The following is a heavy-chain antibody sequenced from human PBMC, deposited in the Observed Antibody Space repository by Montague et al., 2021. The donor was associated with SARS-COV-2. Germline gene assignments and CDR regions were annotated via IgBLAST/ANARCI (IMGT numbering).Heavy chain of an antibody. D-gene: IGHD2-2*01. CDR2: SSHSGGT. CDR1: GESFSGYY. Sequence: SETLSLTCAVYGESFSGYYCSWIWKPQGKGQEWNGESSHSGGTNYNSTLKSRVTISIETYKNQFPLKLRSVTAADTDAYYCERFAYRLLFIASYYGIDVWGQGTTVTVSS. V-gene: IGHV4-34*01. CDR3: ERFAYRLLFIASYYGIDV. J-gene: IGHJ6*02.